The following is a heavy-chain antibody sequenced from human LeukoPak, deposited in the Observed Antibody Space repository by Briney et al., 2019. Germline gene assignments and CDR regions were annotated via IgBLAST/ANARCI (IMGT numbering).Heavy chain of an antibody. CDR1: GDSISSGDYY. J-gene: IGHJ4*02. D-gene: IGHD6-13*01. V-gene: IGHV4-31*03. CDR2: IYYSGST. CDR3: ARVREATIAPFFDY. Sequence: SQTLSLTCTVSGDSISSGDYYWTWIRQHPGKGLEWIGCIYYSGSTYYNLTLKSRVIISADTSKNHFSLKLSSVTAADTAVYYCARVREATIAPFFDYWGQGILVTVSS.